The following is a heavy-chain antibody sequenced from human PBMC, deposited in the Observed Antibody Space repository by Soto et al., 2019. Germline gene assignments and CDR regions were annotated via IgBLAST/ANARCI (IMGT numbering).Heavy chain of an antibody. CDR2: ISSSGNSM. D-gene: IGHD6-13*01. CDR1: GFTFSDHY. J-gene: IGHJ5*02. V-gene: IGHV3-11*01. Sequence: QVQLVESGGGLVMPGESLRLYCAASGFTFSDHYMSWIRQAPGKGLEWVSYISSSGNSMYYADSVKGRFTVSRDNAENSLYLQMNSLRAEDTAVYYYARRAASGRHFDHWGQGTLVSVSS. CDR3: ARRAASGRHFDH.